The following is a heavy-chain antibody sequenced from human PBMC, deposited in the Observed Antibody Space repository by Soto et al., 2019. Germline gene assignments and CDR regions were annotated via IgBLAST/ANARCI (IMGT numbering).Heavy chain of an antibody. J-gene: IGHJ3*02. Sequence: QITLKESGPTLVKPTQTLTLTCTFSGFSLSTSGVGVGWIRQPPGKALEWLALIYWDDDKRYSPSLKSRLTITKDTSKNQVVLTMTNMDPVDTATYYCAYTPRQQLDYDAFDIWGQGTMVTVSS. CDR3: AYTPRQQLDYDAFDI. D-gene: IGHD6-13*01. V-gene: IGHV2-5*02. CDR1: GFSLSTSGVG. CDR2: IYWDDDK.